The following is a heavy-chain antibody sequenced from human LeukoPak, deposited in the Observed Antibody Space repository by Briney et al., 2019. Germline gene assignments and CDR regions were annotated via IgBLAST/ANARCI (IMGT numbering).Heavy chain of an antibody. CDR2: IRYDGSNI. Sequence: GGSLRLSCVASELTFSSDGMHWVRQTPGKGLEWVAFIRYDGSNIYYADSVKGRFTISRDNSKNTLYLQMNSLRAEDTAVYYCARDKVTGYYGSGSYDYWGQGTLVTVSS. J-gene: IGHJ4*02. CDR1: ELTFSSDG. CDR3: ARDKVTGYYGSGSYDY. D-gene: IGHD3-10*01. V-gene: IGHV3-30*02.